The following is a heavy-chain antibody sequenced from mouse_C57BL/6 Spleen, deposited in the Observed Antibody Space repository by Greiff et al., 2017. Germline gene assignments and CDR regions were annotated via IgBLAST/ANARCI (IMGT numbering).Heavy chain of an antibody. Sequence: VQLVESGAELVRPGTSVKVSCKASGYAFTNYLIEWVKQRPGQGLEWIGVINPGSGGTNYNEKFKGKATLTADKSSSTAYMQLSSLTSEDSAVYFCARKGDYDGFAYWVQGTLVTVSA. CDR1: GYAFTNYL. J-gene: IGHJ3*01. D-gene: IGHD2-4*01. CDR2: INPGSGGT. CDR3: ARKGDYDGFAY. V-gene: IGHV1-54*01.